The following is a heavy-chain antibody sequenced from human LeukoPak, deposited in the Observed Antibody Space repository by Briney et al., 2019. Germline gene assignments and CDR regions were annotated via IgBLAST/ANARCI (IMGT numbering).Heavy chain of an antibody. CDR3: AREFGSGWLNWFDP. Sequence: GGSLRLSCAASGFTVSSNYMSWVRQAPGKGLEWVSVIYSGGSTNYADSVKGRFTVSRDNSKNTLYLQMNSLRAEDTAVYYCAREFGSGWLNWFDPWGQGTLVTVSS. CDR1: GFTVSSNY. V-gene: IGHV3-66*01. D-gene: IGHD6-19*01. J-gene: IGHJ5*02. CDR2: IYSGGST.